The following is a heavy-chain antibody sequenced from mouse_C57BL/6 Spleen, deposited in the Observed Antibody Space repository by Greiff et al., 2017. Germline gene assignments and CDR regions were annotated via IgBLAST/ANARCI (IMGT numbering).Heavy chain of an antibody. Sequence: QVQLQQPGAELVKPGASVKLSCKASGYTFTSYWMQWVKQRPGQGLEWIGEIDPSDSYTNYNQKFKGKATLTVDTSSSTAYMQLSSLTSEDSAVYYCARGDYDSEMEYWGQGTSVTVSS. D-gene: IGHD2-4*01. CDR1: GYTFTSYW. CDR3: ARGDYDSEMEY. J-gene: IGHJ4*01. CDR2: IDPSDSYT. V-gene: IGHV1-50*01.